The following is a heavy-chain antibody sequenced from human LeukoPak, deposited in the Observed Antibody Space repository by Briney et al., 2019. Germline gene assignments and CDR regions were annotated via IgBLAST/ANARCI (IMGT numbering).Heavy chain of an antibody. D-gene: IGHD5-18*01. J-gene: IGHJ4*02. CDR1: GYTFTGYY. CDR2: INPNSGGT. CDR3: ARVGSFGTEDFDY. Sequence: ASVKVSCKASGYTFTGYYMHWVRQAPGQGLEWMGWINPNSGGTNCAQKFQGRVTMTRDTSISTAYMELSRLRSDDTAVYYCARVGSFGTEDFDYWGQGTLVAVSS. V-gene: IGHV1-2*02.